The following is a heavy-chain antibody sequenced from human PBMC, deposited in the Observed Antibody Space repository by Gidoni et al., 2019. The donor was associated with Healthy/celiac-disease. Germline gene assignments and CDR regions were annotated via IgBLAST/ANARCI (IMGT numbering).Heavy chain of an antibody. Sequence: QVQLVESGAEVMKTGATVKVYCKIAGCTLDELSMHWVRQAPGKGLEWMGGFDPEDVDTIYAQNFQVRVTMTEDTSTDTAYMDLSSLRSDDTAVYYCAPFAPRSVYYGMVVWGQGTPVTVSS. CDR3: APFAPRSVYYGMVV. CDR1: GCTLDELS. V-gene: IGHV1-24*01. J-gene: IGHJ6*02. CDR2: FDPEDVDT. D-gene: IGHD1-26*01.